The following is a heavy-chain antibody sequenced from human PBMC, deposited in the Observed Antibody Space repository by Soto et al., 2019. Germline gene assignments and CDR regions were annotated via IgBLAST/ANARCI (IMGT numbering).Heavy chain of an antibody. CDR3: TTVTTVDYYFDY. J-gene: IGHJ4*02. CDR1: GLTFSDRY. CDR2: IRKKTNSYTT. V-gene: IGHV3-72*01. Sequence: VGSLRLSCAASGLTFSDRYMDWVRQAPGKGLEWVGRIRKKTNSYTTEYAASVKGRFIISRDDSTNSLYLQMSSLKTEDTAVYYCTTVTTVDYYFDYWGQGTLVTVSS. D-gene: IGHD4-17*01.